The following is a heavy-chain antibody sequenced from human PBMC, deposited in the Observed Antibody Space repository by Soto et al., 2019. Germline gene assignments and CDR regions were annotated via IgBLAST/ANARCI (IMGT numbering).Heavy chain of an antibody. D-gene: IGHD1-26*01. CDR3: ARSRAGGTWEQYPSFYFDY. J-gene: IGHJ4*02. CDR1: GYTFTNYG. V-gene: IGHV1-18*01. Sequence: QVLLVQSGAEVKKPGASVKVACKASGYTFTNYGISWVRQAPGQGLEWLGWINTYNGDRDFAQKVQGRVTLTTATSTTTAYMELRSLRSNDTAVYYCARSRAGGTWEQYPSFYFDYWGQGALVTVSS. CDR2: INTYNGDR.